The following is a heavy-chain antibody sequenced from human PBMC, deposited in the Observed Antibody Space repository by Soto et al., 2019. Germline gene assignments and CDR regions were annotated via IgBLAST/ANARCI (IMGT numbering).Heavy chain of an antibody. J-gene: IGHJ6*02. Sequence: SETLSLTCTVSGGSISSSSYYWGWIRQPPGKGLEWIGYIYYSGSTYYNPSLKSRVTISVDTSKNQFSLKLSSVTAADTAVYYCARDSAITIFGVALASYGMDVWGQGTTVTVSS. V-gene: IGHV4-30-4*08. CDR1: GGSISSSSYY. CDR2: IYYSGST. D-gene: IGHD3-3*01. CDR3: ARDSAITIFGVALASYGMDV.